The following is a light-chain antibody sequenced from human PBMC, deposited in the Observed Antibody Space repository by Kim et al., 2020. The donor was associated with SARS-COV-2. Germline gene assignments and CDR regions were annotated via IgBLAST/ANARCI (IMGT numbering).Light chain of an antibody. CDR3: LLYYGGAQV. CDR1: TGAVTRGYS. V-gene: IGLV7-43*01. J-gene: IGLJ3*02. CDR2: STT. Sequence: QAVVTQEPSLTVSPGGTVTLTCASSTGAVTRGYSPNWFQQKPGQAPRALIYSTTKTHSWTPARFSGCLLGGKAALTLSGVQPEDEAEYYCLLYYGGAQVFGGGTKLTVL.